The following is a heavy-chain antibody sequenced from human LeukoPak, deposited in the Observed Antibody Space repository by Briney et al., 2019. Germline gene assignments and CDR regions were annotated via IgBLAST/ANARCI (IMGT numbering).Heavy chain of an antibody. CDR1: GGTFSSYA. V-gene: IGHV1-69*05. Sequence: ASVKVSCKASGGTFSSYAISWVRQAPGQGLEWMGGIIPIFGTANYAQKFQGRVTITTDESTSTAYMELSSLRSEDTAVYYCARDEYCSSTSCWPGYWGQGTLVTVSS. CDR2: IIPIFGTA. D-gene: IGHD2-2*01. J-gene: IGHJ4*02. CDR3: ARDEYCSSTSCWPGY.